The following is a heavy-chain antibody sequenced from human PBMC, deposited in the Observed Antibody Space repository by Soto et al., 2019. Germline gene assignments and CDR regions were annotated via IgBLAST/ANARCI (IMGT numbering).Heavy chain of an antibody. Sequence: GASVKVSCKASGYIFTSYAMHWVRQAPGQRLEWMGWINAGNGNTKYSQKFQGRVTITRDTSASTAYMELSSLRSEDTAVYYCARGSRLYYYDSSGSTPNFDYWGQGTLVTVSS. CDR1: GYIFTSYA. CDR2: INAGNGNT. D-gene: IGHD3-22*01. J-gene: IGHJ4*02. CDR3: ARGSRLYYYDSSGSTPNFDY. V-gene: IGHV1-3*01.